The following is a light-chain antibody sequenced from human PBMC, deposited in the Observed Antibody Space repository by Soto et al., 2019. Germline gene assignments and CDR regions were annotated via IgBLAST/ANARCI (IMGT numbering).Light chain of an antibody. CDR1: QGSRNY. Sequence: DSQMTQSPSAMSASVGDRVTITCRASQGSRNYLAWFQQKPRKVPKRLIYAASNLQSGVPSRFSGSGSGTEFPLTISSLQPEDFATYYCLQHSSFPRTFGQGSKLEIK. CDR2: AAS. CDR3: LQHSSFPRT. V-gene: IGKV1-17*03. J-gene: IGKJ2*01.